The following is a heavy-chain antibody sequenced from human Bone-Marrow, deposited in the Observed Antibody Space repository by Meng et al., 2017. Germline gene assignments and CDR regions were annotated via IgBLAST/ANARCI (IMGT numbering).Heavy chain of an antibody. J-gene: IGHJ3*02. D-gene: IGHD4-11*01. CDR3: ARDPLGGNYSGGAFDI. Sequence: GESLKISCAASGFTFSSNWMSWVRQAPGKGLEWVANMKQDGSEKYYVDSVKGRFTISRDNAKNSLYLQMNSLRAEDTAVYYCARDPLGGNYSGGAFDIWGQGTMVTVSS. CDR1: GFTFSSNW. V-gene: IGHV3-7*03. CDR2: MKQDGSEK.